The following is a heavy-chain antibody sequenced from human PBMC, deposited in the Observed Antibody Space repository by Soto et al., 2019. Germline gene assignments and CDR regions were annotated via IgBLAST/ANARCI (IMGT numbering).Heavy chain of an antibody. Sequence: VASVKVSCKASGYTFTSYDINWVRQATGQGLEWMGWMNPNSGNTGYAQKFQGRVTMTRNTSISTAYMELSSLRSEDTAVYYCARVVAESLEPTNDAFDIWGQGTMVTVSS. D-gene: IGHD1-1*01. V-gene: IGHV1-8*01. J-gene: IGHJ3*02. CDR2: MNPNSGNT. CDR1: GYTFTSYD. CDR3: ARVVAESLEPTNDAFDI.